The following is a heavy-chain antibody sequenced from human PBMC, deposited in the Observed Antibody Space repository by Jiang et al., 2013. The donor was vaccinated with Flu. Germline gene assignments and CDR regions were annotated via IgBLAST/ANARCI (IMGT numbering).Heavy chain of an antibody. D-gene: IGHD3-3*01. V-gene: IGHV1-69*04. Sequence: SGAEVKKPGSSVKVSCKASGGTFSSYTISWVRQAPGQGLEWMGRIIPILGIANYAQKFQGRVTITADKSTSTAYMELSSLRSEDTAVYYCARASRGYYDFWSGYYVSWGQGTLVTVSS. J-gene: IGHJ5*02. CDR1: GGTFSSYT. CDR2: IIPILGIA. CDR3: ARASRGYYDFWSGYYVS.